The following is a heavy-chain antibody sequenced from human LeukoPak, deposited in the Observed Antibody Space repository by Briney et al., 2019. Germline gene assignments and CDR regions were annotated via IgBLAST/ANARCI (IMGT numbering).Heavy chain of an antibody. J-gene: IGHJ4*02. Sequence: GGSLRLSCAASGFTFSSYSMNWVRQAPGKGLEWVSSISSSSSYIYYADSVKGRFTISRDNAKNSLYLQMNSLRAEDTAVYYCPRVWYSSSYELDYWGQGTLVTVSS. V-gene: IGHV3-21*01. D-gene: IGHD6-13*01. CDR1: GFTFSSYS. CDR2: ISSSSSYI. CDR3: PRVWYSSSYELDY.